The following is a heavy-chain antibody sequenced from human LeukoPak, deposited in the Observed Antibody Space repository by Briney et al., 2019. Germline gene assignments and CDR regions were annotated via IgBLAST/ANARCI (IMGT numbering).Heavy chain of an antibody. Sequence: GGSLRLSCAASGFTFSDYGMYWVRQAPGKGLEWVALIWYDGGKKYYTDSVRGRLTISRDNFKNTLYLQMNSLRAEDTAVYYCVRYCNGGSCYRAAFDVWGPGTMVTVSS. CDR3: VRYCNGGSCYRAAFDV. CDR2: IWYDGGKK. V-gene: IGHV3-33*01. CDR1: GFTFSDYG. D-gene: IGHD2-15*01. J-gene: IGHJ3*01.